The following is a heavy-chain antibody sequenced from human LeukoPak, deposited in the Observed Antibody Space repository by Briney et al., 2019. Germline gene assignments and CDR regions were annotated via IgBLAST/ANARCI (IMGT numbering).Heavy chain of an antibody. CDR3: ARHRDYYDSSGNFDY. CDR1: GGSISSSSYY. Sequence: SETLSLTCTVSGGSISSSSYYWGWIRQPPGKGLEWIGSIYYSGSTYYNPSLKSRVTISVDTSKNQFSLKLSSVTAADTAVYYCARHRDYYDSSGNFDYWGQGTLVTVSS. D-gene: IGHD3-22*01. J-gene: IGHJ4*02. V-gene: IGHV4-39*01. CDR2: IYYSGST.